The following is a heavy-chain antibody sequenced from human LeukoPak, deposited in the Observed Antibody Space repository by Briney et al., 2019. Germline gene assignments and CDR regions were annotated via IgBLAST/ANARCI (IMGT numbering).Heavy chain of an antibody. V-gene: IGHV3-30*04. CDR3: ARGIDGPVMGVSPFDP. CDR2: ISYDGSNK. CDR1: GFTFSSYA. J-gene: IGHJ5*02. D-gene: IGHD3/OR15-3a*01. Sequence: GRSLRLSCAASGFTFSSYAMHWVRQAPGKGLEWVAVISYDGSNKYYADSVKGRFTISRDNSKNTLYLQMNSLRAEDTAVYYCARGIDGPVMGVSPFDPWGQGTLVTVSS.